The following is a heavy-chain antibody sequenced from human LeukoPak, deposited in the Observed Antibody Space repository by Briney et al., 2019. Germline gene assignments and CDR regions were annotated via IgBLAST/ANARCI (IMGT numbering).Heavy chain of an antibody. CDR3: ARNARYYDYVWGSYRSYAWGY. CDR1: GGSFSGYY. V-gene: IGHV4-34*01. D-gene: IGHD3-16*02. CDR2: INHSGST. J-gene: IGHJ4*02. Sequence: SSETLSLTCAVYGGSFSGYYWSWIRQPPGKGLEWIGEINHSGSTNYNPSLKSRVTISVDTSKNQFSLKLSSVTAADTAVYYCARNARYYDYVWGSYRSYAWGYWGQGTLVTVSS.